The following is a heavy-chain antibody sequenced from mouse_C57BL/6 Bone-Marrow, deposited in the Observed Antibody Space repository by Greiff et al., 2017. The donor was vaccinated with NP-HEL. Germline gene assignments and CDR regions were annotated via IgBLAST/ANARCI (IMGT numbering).Heavy chain of an antibody. D-gene: IGHD2-4*01. CDR3: AREDDYGGFYAMDY. J-gene: IGHJ4*01. Sequence: EVKLVESEGGLVQPGSSMKLSCTASGFTFSDYYMAWVRQVPEKGLEWVANINYDGSSTYYLDSLKSRFIISRDNAKNILYLQMSSLKSEDTATYYCAREDDYGGFYAMDYWGQGTSVTVSS. V-gene: IGHV5-16*01. CDR2: INYDGSST. CDR1: GFTFSDYY.